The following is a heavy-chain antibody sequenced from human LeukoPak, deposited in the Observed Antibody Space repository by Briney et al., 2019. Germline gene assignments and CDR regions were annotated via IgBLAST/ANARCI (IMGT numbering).Heavy chain of an antibody. D-gene: IGHD3-22*01. CDR2: ISGSGGST. J-gene: IGHJ4*02. CDR1: GFTFSSYA. CDR3: AKVGFTYYYDSSGYSQRTYFDY. V-gene: IGHV3-23*01. Sequence: GGSLRLSCAASGFTFSSYAMSWVRQAPGEGLEWVSAISGSGGSTYYADSVKGRFTISRDNSKNTLYLQMNSLRAEDTAVYYCAKVGFTYYYDSSGYSQRTYFDYWGQGTLVTVSS.